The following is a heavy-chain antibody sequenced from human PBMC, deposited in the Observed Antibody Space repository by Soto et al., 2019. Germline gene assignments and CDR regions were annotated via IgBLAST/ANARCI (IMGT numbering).Heavy chain of an antibody. CDR2: INPNSGGT. D-gene: IGHD2-2*01. CDR1: GYTFTGYY. J-gene: IGHJ6*02. V-gene: IGHV1-2*02. CDR3: ARGVPGCSSTSCAPYYYHGMDV. Sequence: ASVKVSCKASGYTFTGYYMHWVRQAPGQGLEWMGWINPNSGGTNYAQKFQGRVTMTRDTSISTAYMERSRLRSDDTAVYYCARGVPGCSSTSCAPYYYHGMDVWGQGTTVTVSS.